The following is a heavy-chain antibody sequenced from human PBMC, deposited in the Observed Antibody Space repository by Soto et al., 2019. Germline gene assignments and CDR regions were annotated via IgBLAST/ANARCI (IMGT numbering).Heavy chain of an antibody. J-gene: IGHJ4*02. CDR1: GGTFSSYA. CDR2: IIPIFGTA. D-gene: IGHD1-26*01. Sequence: QVQLVQSGAEVKKPGSSVKVSCQASGGTFSSYALSWVRQAPGQGLEWMGGIIPIFGTANYAQKFQGRVTITADESTSTPYMELSSLRSEDTAVYYCARDSGSYVNYFDYWGQGTLVTVSS. V-gene: IGHV1-69*01. CDR3: ARDSGSYVNYFDY.